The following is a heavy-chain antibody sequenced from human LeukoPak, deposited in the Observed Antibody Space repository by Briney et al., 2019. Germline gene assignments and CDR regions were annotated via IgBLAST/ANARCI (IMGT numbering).Heavy chain of an antibody. Sequence: SETLSLTCAVYGGSFSGYYWSWLRQPPGKGLEWIGEINHSGSTNYNPSLKSRVTISVDTSKNQFSLKLSSVTAADTAVYYCARAPRGYCSSTSCYRRNWFDPWGQGTLVTVSS. CDR3: ARAPRGYCSSTSCYRRNWFDP. CDR2: INHSGST. CDR1: GGSFSGYY. J-gene: IGHJ5*02. D-gene: IGHD2-2*02. V-gene: IGHV4-34*01.